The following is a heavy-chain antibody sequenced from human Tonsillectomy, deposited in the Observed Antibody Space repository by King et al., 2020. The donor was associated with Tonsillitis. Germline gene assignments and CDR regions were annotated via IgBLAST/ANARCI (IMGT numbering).Heavy chain of an antibody. CDR2: ISYDGSNK. Sequence: VQLVESGGGVVQPGRSLRLSCAASGFTFSSYDMHWVRQAPGKGLEWVAVISYDGSNKYYADSVKGRFTISRDNSKNTLYLQMNSLRAEDTAVYYCANVSVAGTSREYFDLWGRGTLVSVSS. CDR1: GFTFSSYD. V-gene: IGHV3-30*18. J-gene: IGHJ2*01. D-gene: IGHD6-19*01. CDR3: ANVSVAGTSREYFDL.